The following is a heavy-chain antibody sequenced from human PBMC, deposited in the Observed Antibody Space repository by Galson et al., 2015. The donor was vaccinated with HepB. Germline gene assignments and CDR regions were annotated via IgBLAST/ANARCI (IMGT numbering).Heavy chain of an antibody. CDR1: GFTFSSYG. CDR2: IWYDGSNK. V-gene: IGHV3-33*01. J-gene: IGHJ1*01. D-gene: IGHD2-2*02. Sequence: SLRLSCAASGFTFSSYGMHWVRQAPGKGLEWVAVIWYDGSNKYYADSVKGRFTISRDNSKNTLYLQMNSLRAEDTAVYYCARDRRYCSSTSCYRAEYFQHWGQGTLVTVSS. CDR3: ARDRRYCSSTSCYRAEYFQH.